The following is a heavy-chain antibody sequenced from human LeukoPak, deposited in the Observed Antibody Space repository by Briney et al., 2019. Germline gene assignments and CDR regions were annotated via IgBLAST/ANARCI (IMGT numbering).Heavy chain of an antibody. CDR3: ARDRPDSGYSYGNWFDP. CDR1: GYTFTSYY. Sequence: ASVKVSCKASGYTFTSYYMHWVRQAPGQGLEWMGIINPSGGSTSYAQKFQGRVTMTTDTSTSTAYMELRSLRSDDTAVYYCARDRPDSGYSYGNWFDPWGQGTLVTVSS. V-gene: IGHV1-46*01. J-gene: IGHJ5*02. D-gene: IGHD5-18*01. CDR2: INPSGGST.